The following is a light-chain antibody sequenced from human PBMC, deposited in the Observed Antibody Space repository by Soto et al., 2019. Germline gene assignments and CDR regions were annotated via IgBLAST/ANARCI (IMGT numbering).Light chain of an antibody. Sequence: TVMTLTPATLSVSPGDRATLACRASQSISTNLAWYQQKNGQAPRALIYDASTRATGIPARFSGSVYGTEFNLTISSLLSEDFAVYSCQQYNNWPLTFGGGTKVDIK. CDR3: QQYNNWPLT. J-gene: IGKJ4*01. CDR1: QSISTN. CDR2: DAS. V-gene: IGKV3D-15*01.